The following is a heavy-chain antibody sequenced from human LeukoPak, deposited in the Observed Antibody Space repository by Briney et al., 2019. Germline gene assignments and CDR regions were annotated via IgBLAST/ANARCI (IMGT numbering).Heavy chain of an antibody. Sequence: GGSLRLSCAASGFTFSSYGMHWVRQAPGKGLEWAAFIRYDGSNKYYADSVKGRFTISRDNSKNTLYLQMNSLRAEDTAVYYCATQRDGYNSPFDYWGQGTLVTVSS. V-gene: IGHV3-30*02. CDR3: ATQRDGYNSPFDY. CDR1: GFTFSSYG. J-gene: IGHJ4*02. D-gene: IGHD5-24*01. CDR2: IRYDGSNK.